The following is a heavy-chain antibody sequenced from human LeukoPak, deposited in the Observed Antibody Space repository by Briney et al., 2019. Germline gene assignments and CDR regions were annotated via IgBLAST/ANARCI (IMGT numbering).Heavy chain of an antibody. J-gene: IGHJ4*02. CDR1: GGSISSSNW. Sequence: SGTLSLTCAVSGGSISSSNWWSWVRQPPGKGLEWSGEIYHSGSTNYNPSLKSRVTISVDKSKNQFSLKLSSVTAADTAVYYCARSYGDYGLGYYYFDYWGQGTLVTVSS. D-gene: IGHD4-17*01. V-gene: IGHV4-4*02. CDR2: IYHSGST. CDR3: ARSYGDYGLGYYYFDY.